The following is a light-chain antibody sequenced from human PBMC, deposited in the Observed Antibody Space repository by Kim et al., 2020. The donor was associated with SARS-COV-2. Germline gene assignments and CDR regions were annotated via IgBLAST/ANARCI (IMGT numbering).Light chain of an antibody. CDR1: SSDVGGYNY. CDR3: CSYTSSNTVV. V-gene: IGLV2-14*03. Sequence: QSALTQPASVSGSPGQSITISCTGTSSDVGGYNYVSWYQQHPGKAPKLMIYDVSNRPSGVSNRFSGSKSGNTASLTISGLQAEDEADYYCCSYTSSNTVVFGGGTQVTVL. J-gene: IGLJ2*01. CDR2: DVS.